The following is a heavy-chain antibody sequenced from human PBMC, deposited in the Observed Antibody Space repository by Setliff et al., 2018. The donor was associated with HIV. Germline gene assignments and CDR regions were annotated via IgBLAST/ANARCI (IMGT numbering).Heavy chain of an antibody. CDR1: GGSITPHY. CDR3: ARGDSYYGSGSYPRRPEYFQH. J-gene: IGHJ1*01. CDR2: IYYSGTT. V-gene: IGHV4-59*11. Sequence: SETLSLTCTVSGGSITPHYWSWIRQPPGKGLEWIGLIYYSGTTSYNPSLKSRVTISVDTSKNQFSLNLSSVTAADTAIYFCARGDSYYGSGSYPRRPEYFQHWGRGTLVTVSS. D-gene: IGHD3-10*01.